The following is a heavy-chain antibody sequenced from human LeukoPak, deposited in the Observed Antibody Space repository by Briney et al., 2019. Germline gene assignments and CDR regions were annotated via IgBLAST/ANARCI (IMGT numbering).Heavy chain of an antibody. CDR1: GGSISSYY. J-gene: IGHJ4*02. Sequence: SETLSLTCTVSGGSISSYYWSWIRQPAGKGLEWIGRIYTSGSTNYNPSLKSRVTMSVDTSKNQFSLKLSSVTAADTAVYYCARDDGSGSSTNFDCWGQGTLVTVSS. CDR2: IYTSGST. D-gene: IGHD3-10*01. CDR3: ARDDGSGSSTNFDC. V-gene: IGHV4-4*07.